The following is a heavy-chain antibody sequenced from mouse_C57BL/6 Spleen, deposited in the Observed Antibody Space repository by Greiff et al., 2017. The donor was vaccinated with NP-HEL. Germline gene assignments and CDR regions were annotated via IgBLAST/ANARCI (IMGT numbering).Heavy chain of an antibody. CDR1: GFTFSSYA. CDR2: ISSGGDYI. Sequence: EVKLVESGEGLVKPGGSLKLSCAASGFTFSSYAMSWVRQTPEKRLEWVAYISSGGDYIYYADTVKGRFTISRDNARNTLYLQMSSLKSEDTAMYYCTRDLDGYWYFDVWGTGTTVTVSS. V-gene: IGHV5-9-1*02. D-gene: IGHD2-3*01. J-gene: IGHJ1*03. CDR3: TRDLDGYWYFDV.